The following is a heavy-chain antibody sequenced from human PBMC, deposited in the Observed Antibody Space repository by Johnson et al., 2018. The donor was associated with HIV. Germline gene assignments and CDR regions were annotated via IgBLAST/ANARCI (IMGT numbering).Heavy chain of an antibody. CDR3: AKDFGVVVVKSAFNI. D-gene: IGHD3-22*01. CDR2: IRYAGSNK. V-gene: IGHV3-30*02. Sequence: QMQLVESGGGVVQPGGSLRLSCAASGFSFSSYGMHWVRQAPGKGLEWVAFIRYAGSNKNYADSVRGRFPISSDNSKNTLDLQMHSLRAEDTAVYYCAKDFGVVVVKSAFNIWGQGTLVTVSS. J-gene: IGHJ3*02. CDR1: GFSFSSYG.